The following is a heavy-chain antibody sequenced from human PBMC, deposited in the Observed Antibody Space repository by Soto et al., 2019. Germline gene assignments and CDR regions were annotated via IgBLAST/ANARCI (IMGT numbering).Heavy chain of an antibody. CDR2: IITYFGTT. V-gene: IGHV1-69*06. CDR3: ARDLVGLAGSRYHYYAMDV. Sequence: SVKVSCKASGGTFSSYAISWVRQPPGQGLEWMGGIITYFGTTNYAQKFQGRVTMTADTSTSTAYKELRSLRSDDTAVFTCARDLVGLAGSRYHYYAMDVWGQWLTVTVSS. D-gene: IGHD6-13*01. CDR1: GGTFSSYA. J-gene: IGHJ6*02.